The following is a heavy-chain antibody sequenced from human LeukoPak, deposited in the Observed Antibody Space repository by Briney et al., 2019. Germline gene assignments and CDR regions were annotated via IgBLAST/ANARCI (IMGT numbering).Heavy chain of an antibody. Sequence: GGSLRLSCAASGFTFRSYWMSWVRQAPGKGLQWVSGITAGGSGTFYTDSAKGRFIISRDNSKNTLYLQMYSLRAEDTAVYYCAKDRDYHDSSGYYYDAFDIWGQGTMVTVSS. CDR2: ITAGGSGT. V-gene: IGHV3-23*01. CDR3: AKDRDYHDSSGYYYDAFDI. CDR1: GFTFRSYW. D-gene: IGHD3-22*01. J-gene: IGHJ3*02.